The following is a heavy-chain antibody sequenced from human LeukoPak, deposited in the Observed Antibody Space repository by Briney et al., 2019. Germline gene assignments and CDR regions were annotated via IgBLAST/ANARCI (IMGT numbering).Heavy chain of an antibody. CDR3: AKVADSSGYYYDAFDI. CDR1: GFTFSSYA. CDR2: ISGSGGST. V-gene: IGHV3-23*01. D-gene: IGHD3-22*01. Sequence: GGSLRLSCAASGFTFSSYAMSWVRQAPGKGLEWVSAISGSGGSTYYADSVKGRFTISRDNSKNTLYLQMNSLRAEGTAVYYCAKVADSSGYYYDAFDIWGQGTMVTVSS. J-gene: IGHJ3*02.